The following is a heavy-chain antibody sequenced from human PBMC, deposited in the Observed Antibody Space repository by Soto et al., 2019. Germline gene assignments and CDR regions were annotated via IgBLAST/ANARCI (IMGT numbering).Heavy chain of an antibody. CDR2: LESTESGGAT. CDR3: VAESHVTPYDFEN. D-gene: IGHD5-12*01. V-gene: IGHV3-15*04. CDR1: GIILSDTW. Sequence: GGSLRLSCAASGIILSDTWMNWVRQAPGKGLEWVGRLESTESGGATDFASTVKGRFTVSRDDSKNTLSLHMTSLQPEDTALYYCVAESHVTPYDFENWGQGALVTVSS. J-gene: IGHJ4*02.